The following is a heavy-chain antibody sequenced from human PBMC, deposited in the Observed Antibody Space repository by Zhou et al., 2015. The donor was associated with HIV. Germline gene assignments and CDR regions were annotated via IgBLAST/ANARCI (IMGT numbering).Heavy chain of an antibody. V-gene: IGHV1-69*01. CDR2: IIPIFGTA. Sequence: QVQLVQSGAEVKKPGSSVKVSCKASGGTFSSYAISWVRQAPGQGLEWMGGIIPIFGTANYAQKFQGRVTITADESTSTAYMELSSLRSEDTAVYYCARGSLGYCSSTSCYSDYYYMDVWGKGTTVTVSS. CDR1: GGTFSSYA. J-gene: IGHJ6*03. CDR3: ARGSLGYCSSTSCYSDYYYMDV. D-gene: IGHD2-2*01.